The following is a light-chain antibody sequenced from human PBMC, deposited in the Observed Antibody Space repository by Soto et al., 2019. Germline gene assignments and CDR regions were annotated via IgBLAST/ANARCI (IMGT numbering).Light chain of an antibody. V-gene: IGKV3-20*01. CDR1: QSVSSSY. Sequence: EIVLTQSPGTLSLSPGERATLSCRASQSVSSSYLAGYQQKPGQAPRLLIYGASSRATGIPDRFSGSRSGKNFTLTISRLEPEDFAVYYCQQYGSSPYTFGQGTKLEIK. J-gene: IGKJ2*01. CDR2: GAS. CDR3: QQYGSSPYT.